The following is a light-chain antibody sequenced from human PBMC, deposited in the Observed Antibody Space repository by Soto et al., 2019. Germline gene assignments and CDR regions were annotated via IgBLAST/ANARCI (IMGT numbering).Light chain of an antibody. CDR1: NSNIGSNT. J-gene: IGLJ3*02. CDR2: SYN. Sequence: QSLLTQAPSASGTPGQRVTISCSGSNSNIGSNTVNWYQQVPGTAPILLIYSYNQRPSGVPDRFSGSKSGTSAALAISGLQSEDEADYYCGAWDDSLNGWVFGGGTKLTVL. CDR3: GAWDDSLNGWV. V-gene: IGLV1-44*01.